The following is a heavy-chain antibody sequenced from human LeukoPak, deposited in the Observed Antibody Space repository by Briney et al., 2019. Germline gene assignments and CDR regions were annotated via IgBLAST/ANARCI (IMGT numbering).Heavy chain of an antibody. CDR3: AKGMEMATPYTLMTDAFDI. Sequence: GGSLRLSCAASGFTFSDYYMSWIRQAPGKGLEWVSYISSSGSTIYYADSVKGRFTISRDNAKNSLYLQMNSLRAEDTAVYYCAKGMEMATPYTLMTDAFDIWGQGTMVTVSS. J-gene: IGHJ3*02. V-gene: IGHV3-11*01. CDR2: ISSSGSTI. CDR1: GFTFSDYY. D-gene: IGHD5-24*01.